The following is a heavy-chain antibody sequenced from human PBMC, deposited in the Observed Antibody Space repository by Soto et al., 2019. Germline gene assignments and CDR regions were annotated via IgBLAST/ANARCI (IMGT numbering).Heavy chain of an antibody. CDR2: IIGIFGTA. CDR3: ARAGYSGYDRYYFDY. V-gene: IGHV1-69*13. Sequence: SVKVSCKASGYTFTTYGISWVRQAPGQGLEWMGGIIGIFGTANYAQKFQGRVTITADESTSTAYMELSSLRSEDTAVYYCARAGYSGYDRYYFDYWGQGTLVTVSS. J-gene: IGHJ4*02. CDR1: GYTFTTYG. D-gene: IGHD5-12*01.